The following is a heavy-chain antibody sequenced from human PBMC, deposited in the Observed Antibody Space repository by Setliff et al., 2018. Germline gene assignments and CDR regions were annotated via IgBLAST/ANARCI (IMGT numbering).Heavy chain of an antibody. Sequence: SETLSLTCTVSGGSFSTYYWSWIRQAPGKGLEWIGHVYYSGAANYNPSLKSRVTISVDTSKNQFSLRLISVTAADTAVYYCARGGTFRYFDYWGQGTPVTVSS. V-gene: IGHV4-59*01. CDR1: GGSFSTYY. J-gene: IGHJ4*02. CDR2: VYYSGAA. D-gene: IGHD5-12*01. CDR3: ARGGTFRYFDY.